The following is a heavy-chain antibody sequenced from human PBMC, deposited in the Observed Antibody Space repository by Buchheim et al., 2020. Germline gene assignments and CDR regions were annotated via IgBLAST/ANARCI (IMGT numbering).Heavy chain of an antibody. Sequence: EVQLLESGGGLVQPGGSLRLSCAASGFTFRNYAMSWVRQAPGKGLEWVSHIGGSGTNTYYADSVKGRFTISRDNSKKELYLQMNSLRAEDTAVYYCAKRYYVSGTSPHTFDYWGQGTL. CDR2: IGGSGTNT. D-gene: IGHD3-10*01. CDR1: GFTFRNYA. V-gene: IGHV3-23*01. CDR3: AKRYYVSGTSPHTFDY. J-gene: IGHJ4*02.